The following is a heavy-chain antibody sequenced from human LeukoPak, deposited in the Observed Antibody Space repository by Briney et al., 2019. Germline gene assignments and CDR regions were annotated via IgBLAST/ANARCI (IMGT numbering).Heavy chain of an antibody. D-gene: IGHD6-19*01. J-gene: IGHJ4*02. CDR2: IYSGGST. Sequence: GGSLRLSCAASGFTVSSNYMSWVRQAPGKGLDWVSVIYSGGSTYYADSVKGRFTISRDNSKNTLYLQMNSLRAVDTAVYYCAISSGWYLGNFDYWGQGTLVTVS. V-gene: IGHV3-53*01. CDR3: AISSGWYLGNFDY. CDR1: GFTVSSNY.